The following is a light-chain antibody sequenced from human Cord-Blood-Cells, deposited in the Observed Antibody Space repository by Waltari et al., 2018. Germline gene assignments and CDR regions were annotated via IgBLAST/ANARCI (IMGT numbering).Light chain of an antibody. Sequence: QSALTQPASVSGSPGQSITISCTGTSSDVGSYNLVSWYQQHPGKAPKLMFYEVSKRPSGFSNRFSGSKSGNTASLTISGLQAEDEADYYCCSYACSSTWVFGGGTKLTVL. CDR2: EVS. J-gene: IGLJ3*02. V-gene: IGLV2-23*02. CDR3: CSYACSSTWV. CDR1: SSDVGSYNL.